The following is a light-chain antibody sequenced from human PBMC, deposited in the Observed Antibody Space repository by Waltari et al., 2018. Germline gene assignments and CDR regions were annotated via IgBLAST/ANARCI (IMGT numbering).Light chain of an antibody. CDR3: QQYYTFPRT. V-gene: IGKV1-NL1*01. J-gene: IGKJ1*01. Sequence: TYPESPGSTNSLPWYQEKPGKAPSLLRHAASRLESGVPSRFRGLGSGTDFTLTSSSLQPEDFATYYCQQYYTFPRTFGQGTKVEIK. CDR2: AAS. CDR1: PGSTNS.